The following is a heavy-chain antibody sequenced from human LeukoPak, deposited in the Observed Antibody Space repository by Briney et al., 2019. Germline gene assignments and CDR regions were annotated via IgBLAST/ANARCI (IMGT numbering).Heavy chain of an antibody. CDR2: IKKDGSDK. CDR1: GFTFSSYG. Sequence: GGSLRLSCAASGFTFSSYGMTWVRQAPGKALEWVANIKKDGSDKYYVDPVRGRFTISRDNAKNSLYLQMNSLRAEDTAVYYCATLSGYSSSWSPPNYWGQGTLVTVSS. D-gene: IGHD6-13*01. J-gene: IGHJ4*02. CDR3: ATLSGYSSSWSPPNY. V-gene: IGHV3-7*01.